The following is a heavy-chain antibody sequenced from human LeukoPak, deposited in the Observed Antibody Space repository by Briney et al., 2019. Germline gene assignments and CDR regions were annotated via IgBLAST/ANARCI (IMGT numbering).Heavy chain of an antibody. J-gene: IGHJ4*02. D-gene: IGHD3-16*01. V-gene: IGHV4-39*01. CDR3: VRGSTLRHYQY. CDR1: GGSISSSTYY. CDR2: IYYSGST. Sequence: SETLSLTCTVSGGSISSSTYYWGWIRRPPGKGLEWIGSIYYSGSTYYNPSLKSRVTVSVDTSKNQFPLKLSSVTAADTAVYYCVRGSTLRHYQYWGQGTLVTVSP.